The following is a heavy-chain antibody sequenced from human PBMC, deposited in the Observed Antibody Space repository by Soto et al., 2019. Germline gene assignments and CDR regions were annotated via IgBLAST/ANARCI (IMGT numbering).Heavy chain of an antibody. V-gene: IGHV3-13*01. D-gene: IGHD3-10*01. CDR3: ARGRSFSYDSTPPPMFDP. Sequence: PGGSLRLSCAGSGFTFSTFDIHWVRQAPGKGLEWVSGIGTLSDTFYAASVQGRFTISRQNAKNSVYLQMNSLRAGDTAFYYCARGRSFSYDSTPPPMFDPWGQGPLVTVSS. J-gene: IGHJ5*02. CDR2: IGTLSDT. CDR1: GFTFSTFD.